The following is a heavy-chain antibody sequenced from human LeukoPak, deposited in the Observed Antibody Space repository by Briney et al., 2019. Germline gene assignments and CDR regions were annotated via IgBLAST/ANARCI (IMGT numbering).Heavy chain of an antibody. V-gene: IGHV3-48*03. CDR1: GFTFNSYE. D-gene: IGHD3-22*01. J-gene: IGHJ4*02. Sequence: PVRSLRLSCAASGFTFNSYEMNWDRQAPGKGQEWVSYISDTGATIYYADSVKGRFTISIDNAKNSFYLQMSSLRAEDTAIYYCASFYDSSGRDYWGQGTLVTVSS. CDR2: ISDTGATI. CDR3: ASFYDSSGRDY.